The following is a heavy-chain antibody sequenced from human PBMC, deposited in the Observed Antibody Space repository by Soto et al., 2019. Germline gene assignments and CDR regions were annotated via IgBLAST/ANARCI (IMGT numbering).Heavy chain of an antibody. V-gene: IGHV4-34*01. CDR2: INHSGST. Sequence: SETLSLTCAVYGGSFSGYYWSWIRQPPGKGLEWSGEINHSGSTNYNPSLKSRVTISVDTSKKQFSLKLSSVTAADTAVYYCARVNKGPFEYWGQGTMVTVSS. CDR1: GGSFSGYY. J-gene: IGHJ4*02. CDR3: ARVNKGPFEY.